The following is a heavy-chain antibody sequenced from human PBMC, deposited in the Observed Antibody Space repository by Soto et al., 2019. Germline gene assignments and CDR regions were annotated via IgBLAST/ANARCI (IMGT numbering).Heavy chain of an antibody. Sequence: GASVKISCKASGGTFSSYAISWVRQAPGQGLEWMGGIIPIFGTANYAQKFQGRVTITADKSTSTAYMELSSLRSEDTAVYYCARGARSNFIDYWGPGTLVTVSS. D-gene: IGHD4-4*01. CDR2: IIPIFGTA. CDR1: GGTFSSYA. J-gene: IGHJ4*02. V-gene: IGHV1-69*06. CDR3: ARGARSNFIDY.